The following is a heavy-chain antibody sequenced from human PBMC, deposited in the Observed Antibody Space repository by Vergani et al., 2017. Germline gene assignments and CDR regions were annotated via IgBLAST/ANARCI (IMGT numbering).Heavy chain of an antibody. V-gene: IGHV1-2*02. CDR1: GYTFTGYY. CDR3: ARDLWDXVVVPAPIALAYCGGDCYSGFDY. Sequence: QVQLVQSGAEVKKPGASVKVSCKASGYTFTGYYMHWVRQAPGQGLEWMGWINPNSGGTNYAQKFQGRVTMTRDTSISTAYMELSRLRSDDTAVYYCARDLWDXVVVPAPIALAYCGGDCYSGFDYWGQGTLVTVSS. D-gene: IGHD2-21*02. CDR2: INPNSGGT. J-gene: IGHJ4*02.